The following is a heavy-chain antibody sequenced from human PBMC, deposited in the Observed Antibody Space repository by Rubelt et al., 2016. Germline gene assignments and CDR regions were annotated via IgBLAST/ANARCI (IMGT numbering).Heavy chain of an antibody. J-gene: IGHJ5*02. CDR1: GYTFTSYG. V-gene: IGHV1-18*01. CDR3: ARDGKFDP. Sequence: QVQLVQSGAEVKKPGASVKVSCKASGYTFTSYGISWVRQAPGQGLEWMGWINPYSGVTDYAQKFQGRVTMTRDTSISTAYMQLSSLRSDDTAGYYCARDGKFDPWGQGTLVFVSS. CDR2: INPYSGVT.